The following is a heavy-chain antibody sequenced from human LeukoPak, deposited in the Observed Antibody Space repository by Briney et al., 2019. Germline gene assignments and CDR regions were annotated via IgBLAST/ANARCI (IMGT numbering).Heavy chain of an antibody. Sequence: GGSLRLSCAASGFTFSTYGMSWVRLASEKGLEWVSGISVSGANTYYTASVKGRFTVSRDNSRNTLYLQMSSLRAEDTAVYFCAKHRDTSGPYYFDYWGQGTLVTVSS. J-gene: IGHJ4*02. V-gene: IGHV3-23*01. CDR1: GFTFSTYG. CDR3: AKHRDTSGPYYFDY. D-gene: IGHD6-19*01. CDR2: ISVSGANT.